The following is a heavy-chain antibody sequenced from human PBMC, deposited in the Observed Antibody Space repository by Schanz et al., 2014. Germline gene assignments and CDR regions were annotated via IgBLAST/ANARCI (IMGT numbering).Heavy chain of an antibody. CDR2: ISFDGSNK. J-gene: IGHJ3*02. Sequence: QVQLVESGGGVVQPGRSLRLSCAGSGFSFSGFGMHWVRQAPGKGLEWVAVISFDGSNKYYADSVKGRFTISRDNSKNTVYLQMNSLRPEDTTVYYCAKGGDGKQTFDIWGQGTMVTVSS. V-gene: IGHV3-30*18. CDR3: AKGGDGKQTFDI. D-gene: IGHD3-16*01. CDR1: GFSFSGFG.